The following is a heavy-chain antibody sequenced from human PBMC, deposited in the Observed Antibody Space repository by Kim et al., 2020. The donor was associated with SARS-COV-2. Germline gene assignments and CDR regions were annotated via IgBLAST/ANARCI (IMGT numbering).Heavy chain of an antibody. Sequence: SIYYADAVKRRFTISRENSQNTLYLQMNSLRAEDTAVYYCSDSSGLDAFDIWGQGTAVTVSS. V-gene: IGHV3-23*03. CDR3: SDSSGLDAFDI. CDR2: SI. J-gene: IGHJ3*02. D-gene: IGHD3-22*01.